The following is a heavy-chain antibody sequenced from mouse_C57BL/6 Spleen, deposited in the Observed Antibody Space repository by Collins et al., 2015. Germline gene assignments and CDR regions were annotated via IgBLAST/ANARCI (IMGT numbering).Heavy chain of an antibody. D-gene: IGHD1-2*01. CDR3: ARMGLLRLKGPFAY. Sequence: QVTLKESGPGILQPSQTLSLTCSFSGFSLSTSGMGVGWIRQPSGKGLEWLAHIWWDDDKRYNPALKSRLTISKDTSSNQVFLKIASVDTADTATYYCARMGLLRLKGPFAYWGQGTLVTVSA. V-gene: IGHV8-8*01. CDR1: GFSLSTSGMG. J-gene: IGHJ3*01. CDR2: IWWDDDK.